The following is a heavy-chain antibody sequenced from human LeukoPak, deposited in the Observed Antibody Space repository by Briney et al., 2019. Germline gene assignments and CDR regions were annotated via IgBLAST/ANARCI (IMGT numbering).Heavy chain of an antibody. V-gene: IGHV4-39*07. D-gene: IGHD3-9*01. CDR2: IYYSGST. CDR1: GGSISSSSYY. J-gene: IGHJ6*03. Sequence: PSETLSLTCTVSGGSISSSSYYWGWIRQPPGKGLEWIGSIYYSGSTYYNPSLKSRVTISVDTSKNQFSLKLSSVTAADTAVYYCAREAYYDILTGYPSRAMDVWGKGTTVTISS. CDR3: AREAYYDILTGYPSRAMDV.